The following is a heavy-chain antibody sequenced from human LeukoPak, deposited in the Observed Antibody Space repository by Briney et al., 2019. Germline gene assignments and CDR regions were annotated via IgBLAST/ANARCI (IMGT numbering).Heavy chain of an antibody. D-gene: IGHD6-19*01. V-gene: IGHV3-66*01. CDR3: AKDPYSSGWYFGYYFDY. Sequence: GGSLRLSCAASGLTVSSTYMSWVRQTPGKGLEWVSVIYSGGSTYYADSVKGRFTISRDNSKNTLYLQMNSLRAEDTAVYYCAKDPYSSGWYFGYYFDYWGQGTLVTVSS. CDR2: IYSGGST. J-gene: IGHJ4*02. CDR1: GLTVSSTY.